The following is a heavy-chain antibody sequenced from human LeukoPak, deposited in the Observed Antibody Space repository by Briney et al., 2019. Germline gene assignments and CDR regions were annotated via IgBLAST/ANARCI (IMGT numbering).Heavy chain of an antibody. CDR1: GFTVSSNY. V-gene: IGHV3-66*01. CDR2: IYSGGST. Sequence: GGSLRLSCAASGFTVSSNYISWVRQAPGKGLEWVSVIYSGGSTYYADSVKGRFTISRDNSKNTLYLQMNSLRAEDTAVYYCARGSDYDFWSGYYFDDYWGQGTLVTVSS. J-gene: IGHJ4*02. CDR3: ARGSDYDFWSGYYFDDY. D-gene: IGHD3-3*01.